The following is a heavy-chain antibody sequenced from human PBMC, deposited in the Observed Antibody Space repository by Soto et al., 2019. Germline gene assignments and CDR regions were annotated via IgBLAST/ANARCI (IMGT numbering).Heavy chain of an antibody. CDR3: ARDLSPGGVYGMDV. J-gene: IGHJ6*02. CDR1: GFTFSSYD. V-gene: IGHV3-13*01. Sequence: GGSLRLSCAASGFTFSSYDMHWVRQATGKGLEWVSAIGTAGDTYYPGSVKGRFTISRENAKNSLYLQMNSLRAEDTAVYYCARDLSPGGVYGMDVWGQGTTVTVSS. CDR2: IGTAGDT. D-gene: IGHD3-10*01.